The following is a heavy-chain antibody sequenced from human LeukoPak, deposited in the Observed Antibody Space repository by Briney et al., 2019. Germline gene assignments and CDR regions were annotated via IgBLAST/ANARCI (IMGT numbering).Heavy chain of an antibody. CDR2: IYHSGST. J-gene: IGHJ3*02. Sequence: SETLSLTCAVSGGSISSSNWWSWVRQPPGKGLEWIGEIYHSGSTNYNPSLKSRVTISVDKSKNQFSLKLSSVTAADTAVYYCARDHTRRVVIPTRSDAFDIWGQGTMVTVSS. CDR3: ARDHTRRVVIPTRSDAFDI. V-gene: IGHV4-4*02. CDR1: GGSISSSNW. D-gene: IGHD3-22*01.